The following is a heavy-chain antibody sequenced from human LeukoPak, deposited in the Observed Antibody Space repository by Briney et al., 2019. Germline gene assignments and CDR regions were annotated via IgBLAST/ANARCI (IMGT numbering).Heavy chain of an antibody. CDR2: ISSSSSYI. CDR3: ARSQKYEGHAFDI. V-gene: IGHV3-21*01. J-gene: IGHJ3*02. CDR1: GFTFSSYA. D-gene: IGHD2-8*01. Sequence: GGSLRLSCAASGFTFSSYAMNWVRQAPGKGLEWVSSISSSSSYIYYADSVKGRFTISRDNAKNSLYLQMNSLRAEDTAVYYCARSQKYEGHAFDIWGQGTMVTVSS.